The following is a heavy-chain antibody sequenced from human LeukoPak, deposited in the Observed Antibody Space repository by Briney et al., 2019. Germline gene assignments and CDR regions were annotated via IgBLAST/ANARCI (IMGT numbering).Heavy chain of an antibody. CDR3: TPAGGSGSYSGY. J-gene: IGHJ4*02. Sequence: GGSLRLSCAASGFTFSGSAMHRVRQASGKGLEWVGRIRSKANSYATAYAASVKGRFTISRDDSKNTAYLQMNSLKTEDTAVYYCTPAGGSGSYSGYWGQGTLVTVSS. CDR1: GFTFSGSA. V-gene: IGHV3-73*01. CDR2: IRSKANSYAT. D-gene: IGHD3-10*01.